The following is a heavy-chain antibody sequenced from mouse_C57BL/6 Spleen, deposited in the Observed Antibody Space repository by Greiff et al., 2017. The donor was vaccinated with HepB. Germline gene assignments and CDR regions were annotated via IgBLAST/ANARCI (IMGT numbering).Heavy chain of an antibody. CDR1: GFTFSSYG. D-gene: IGHD2-3*01. V-gene: IGHV5-6*01. CDR3: GRHGIYDGYYGYFDY. Sequence: EVQGVESGGDLVKPGGSLKLSCAASGFTFSSYGMSWVRQTPDKRLEWVATISSGGSYTYYPDSVKGRFTISRDNAKNTLYLQMSSLKSEDTAMYYCGRHGIYDGYYGYFDYWGQGTTLTVSS. J-gene: IGHJ2*01. CDR2: ISSGGSYT.